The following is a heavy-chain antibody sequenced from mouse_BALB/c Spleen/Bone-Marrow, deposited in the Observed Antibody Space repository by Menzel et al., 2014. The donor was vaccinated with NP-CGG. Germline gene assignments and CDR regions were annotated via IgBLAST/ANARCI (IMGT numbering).Heavy chain of an antibody. CDR1: GFNIKDTY. V-gene: IGHV14-3*02. CDR2: IDPANGNT. Sequence: EVKLQESGAELVKPGASVKLSCTASGFNIKDTYMHWVKQRPEQGLERIGRIDPANGNTKYDPKFQGKATITADTSSNTASLQISSLTSEDTAVYYCAMYYSGSSLFAYWGQGTLVTVSA. CDR3: AMYYSGSSLFAY. D-gene: IGHD1-1*01. J-gene: IGHJ3*01.